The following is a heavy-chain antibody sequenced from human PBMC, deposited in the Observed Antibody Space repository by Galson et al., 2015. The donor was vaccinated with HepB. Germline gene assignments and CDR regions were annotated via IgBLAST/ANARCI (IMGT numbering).Heavy chain of an antibody. Sequence: SLRLSCAASGFTFSDYYMSWIRQAPGKGLEWVSYISSSSSYTNYADSVKGRFTISRDNAKNSLYLQMNSLKTEDTAVYYCTTASIRFLEWFPRDYYYYGMDVWGQGTTVTVSS. CDR2: ISSSSSYT. CDR1: GFTFSDYY. CDR3: TTASIRFLEWFPRDYYYYGMDV. V-gene: IGHV3-11*03. J-gene: IGHJ6*02. D-gene: IGHD3-3*01.